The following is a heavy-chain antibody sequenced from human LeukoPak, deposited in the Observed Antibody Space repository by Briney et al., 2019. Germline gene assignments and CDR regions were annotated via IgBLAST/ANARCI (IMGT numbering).Heavy chain of an antibody. CDR1: GFTFTRHS. D-gene: IGHD1-26*01. V-gene: IGHV3-48*01. J-gene: IGHJ4*02. Sequence: PGGSLRLSCAASGFTFTRHSMNWVRQAPGKGLEWVSFIGIWGSTIYYADSVKGRFTISRDNVKNSVFLQMNSLRAEDTAVYYCARDRGNSLVGSDFDSWGQGTLVTVSS. CDR2: IGIWGSTI. CDR3: ARDRGNSLVGSDFDS.